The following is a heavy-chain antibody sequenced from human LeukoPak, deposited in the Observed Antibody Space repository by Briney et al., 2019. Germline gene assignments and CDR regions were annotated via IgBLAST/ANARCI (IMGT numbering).Heavy chain of an antibody. CDR2: IKQDGSEK. J-gene: IGHJ5*02. Sequence: GGSPRLSCAASGFTFSSYWMSWVRQAPGKGLEWVANIKQDGSEKYYVDSVKGRFTISRDNAKNSLYLQMNSLRAEDTAVYYCARDDCSSISCYHNWFDPWGQGTLVTVSS. CDR3: ARDDCSSISCYHNWFDP. V-gene: IGHV3-7*01. CDR1: GFTFSSYW. D-gene: IGHD2-2*01.